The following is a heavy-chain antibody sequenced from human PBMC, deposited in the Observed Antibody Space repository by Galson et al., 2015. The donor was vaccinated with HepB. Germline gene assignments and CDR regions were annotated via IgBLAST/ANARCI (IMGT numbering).Heavy chain of an antibody. CDR2: TYYRSKWYS. CDR1: GDSVSRDTVG. D-gene: IGHD3-10*01. Sequence: CAISGDSVSRDTVGWNWIRQSPSRGLEWLGRTYYRSKWYSDYAISVKRRIIINADSSTNQFFLQLNSVTPEDTAVYYCTRVAHLGRGMNVWGQGTTVTV. CDR3: TRVAHLGRGMNV. V-gene: IGHV6-1*01. J-gene: IGHJ6*02.